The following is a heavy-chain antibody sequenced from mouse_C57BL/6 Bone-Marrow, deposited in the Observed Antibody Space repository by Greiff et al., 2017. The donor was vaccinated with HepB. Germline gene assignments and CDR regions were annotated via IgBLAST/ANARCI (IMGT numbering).Heavy chain of an antibody. Sequence: EVQLQQSGAELVRPGASVKLSCTASGFNIKDDYMHWVKQRPEQGLEWIGCIDPENGDTEYASKFQGKATITADTSSNTAYLQLSSLTSEDTAVYYCTTRFIGTYYFDYWGQGTTLTVSS. CDR3: TTRFIGTYYFDY. CDR1: GFNIKDDY. V-gene: IGHV14-4*01. CDR2: IDPENGDT. D-gene: IGHD1-1*01. J-gene: IGHJ2*01.